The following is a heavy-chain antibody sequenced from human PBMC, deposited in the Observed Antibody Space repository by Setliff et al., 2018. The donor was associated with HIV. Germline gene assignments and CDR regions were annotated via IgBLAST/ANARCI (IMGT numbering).Heavy chain of an antibody. CDR3: AKDLSIAAAGSPFDY. CDR2: IWYDESNK. V-gene: IGHV3-33*03. CDR1: GFTVNDAY. J-gene: IGHJ4*02. D-gene: IGHD6-13*01. Sequence: GGSLRLSCAASGFTVNDAYMSWVRQAPGKGREWVAVIWYDESNKFYADSVKGRFAISRDNSKKTLYLQMNGLRAEDTAVYYCAKDLSIAAAGSPFDYWGQGTLVTVSS.